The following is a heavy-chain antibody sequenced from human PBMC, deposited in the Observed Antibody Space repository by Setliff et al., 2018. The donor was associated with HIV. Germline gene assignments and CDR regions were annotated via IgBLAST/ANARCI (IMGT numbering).Heavy chain of an antibody. CDR3: VRRVSHGSQPSYFDY. J-gene: IGHJ4*02. D-gene: IGHD3-10*01. Sequence: PSETLSLTCTVSGGSISSGDYYWTWIRQPAGKGLQWIGRIHTSGNTNYNPSLKSRATISVDTSKSQFSLKLSSVTAADTAVYFCVRRVSHGSQPSYFDYWGQGTLVTVSS. V-gene: IGHV4-61*02. CDR1: GGSISSGDYY. CDR2: IHTSGNT.